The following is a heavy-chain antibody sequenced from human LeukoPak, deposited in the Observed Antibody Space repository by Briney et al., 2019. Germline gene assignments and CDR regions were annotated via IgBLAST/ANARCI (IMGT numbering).Heavy chain of an antibody. V-gene: IGHV3-30-3*01. CDR3: ARDMVRGVLDY. Sequence: GGSLRLSCAASGFTFSSYAMHWVRQAPGKGLEWVAVISYDGSNKYYADSVKGRFTISRDNSRNTLYLQMNSLRAEDTAVNYCARDMVRGVLDYWGQGTLVTVSS. J-gene: IGHJ4*02. CDR1: GFTFSSYA. CDR2: ISYDGSNK. D-gene: IGHD3-10*01.